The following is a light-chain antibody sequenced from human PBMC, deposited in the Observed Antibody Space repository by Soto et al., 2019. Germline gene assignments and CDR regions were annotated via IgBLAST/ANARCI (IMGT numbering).Light chain of an antibody. Sequence: QSVLTQPASVSGSPGQSITISCTGTSSDVGGYNYVSWYQQHPGKAPKLMIYDVSDRPSGVSNRFSGSKSGNTASLTISGLQAEDEGDYYCSSNTTSSTPPYVFLTGTMVTVL. CDR1: SSDVGGYNY. CDR3: SSNTTSSTPPYV. J-gene: IGLJ1*01. CDR2: DVS. V-gene: IGLV2-14*01.